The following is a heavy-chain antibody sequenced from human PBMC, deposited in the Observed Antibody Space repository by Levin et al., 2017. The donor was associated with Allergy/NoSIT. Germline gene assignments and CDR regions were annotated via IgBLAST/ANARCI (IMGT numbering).Heavy chain of an antibody. CDR2: ISGSGDSA. CDR1: GFTFSTYA. J-gene: IGHJ4*02. D-gene: IGHD1-26*01. CDR3: AKDLWELLFSGGHYFDY. V-gene: IGHV3-23*01. Sequence: SCAASGFTFSTYAMSWVRQAPGKGLEWVSAISGSGDSAFYADSVKGRFTISRDNSKNTLYLQMNSLRAEDTAVYYCAKDLWELLFSGGHYFDYWGQGTPVTVSS.